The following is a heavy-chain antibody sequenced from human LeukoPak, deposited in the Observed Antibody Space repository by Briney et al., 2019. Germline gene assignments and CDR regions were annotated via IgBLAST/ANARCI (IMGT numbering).Heavy chain of an antibody. CDR1: GGSISSRNYY. CDR3: ARAMIDYGGNLGWGD. J-gene: IGHJ4*02. D-gene: IGHD4-23*01. Sequence: SETLSLTCTVSGGSISSRNYYWGWIRQPPGKGLEWIGNIYDSGSTYYNPSLKSRVTISVDTSKNQFSLKLSSVTAADTAVYYCARAMIDYGGNLGWGDWGQGTLVTVSS. CDR2: IYDSGST. V-gene: IGHV4-39*01.